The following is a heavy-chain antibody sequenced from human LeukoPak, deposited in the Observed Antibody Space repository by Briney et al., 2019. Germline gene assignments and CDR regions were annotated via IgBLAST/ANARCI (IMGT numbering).Heavy chain of an antibody. CDR3: ARAIYGLGSGNGYSLDY. CDR1: VHSISGSGYF. CDR2: IYYSGST. D-gene: IGHD3-10*01. J-gene: IGHJ4*02. V-gene: IGHV4-31*03. Sequence: PSQTLSLTCNVSVHSISGSGYFWSWIRQHPGRGLEWNGYIYYSGSTYYSSAVTSRLILSVATSNNQFSLKLPSVSAADAAVYYCARAIYGLGSGNGYSLDYWGQGTLVTVSS.